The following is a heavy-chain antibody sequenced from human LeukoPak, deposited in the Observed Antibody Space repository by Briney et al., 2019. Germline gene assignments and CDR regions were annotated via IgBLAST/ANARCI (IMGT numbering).Heavy chain of an antibody. CDR3: AKGPQQLTPAEYFQH. J-gene: IGHJ1*01. CDR2: ISGSGGST. CDR1: GFTFSSYA. Sequence: GGSLRLSCAASGFTFSSYAMSWVRQAPGKGPEWVSAISGSGGSTYYADSVKGRFTISRDNSKNTLYLQMNSPRAEDTAVYYCAKGPQQLTPAEYFQHWGQGTLVTVSS. V-gene: IGHV3-23*01. D-gene: IGHD6-13*01.